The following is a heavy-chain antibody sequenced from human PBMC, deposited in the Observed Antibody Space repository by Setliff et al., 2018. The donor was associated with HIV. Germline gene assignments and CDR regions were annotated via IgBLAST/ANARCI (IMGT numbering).Heavy chain of an antibody. CDR1: GYVFTSYW. J-gene: IGHJ6*02. V-gene: IGHV5-51*01. Sequence: GESLKISCKTSGYVFTSYWIGWVRQTPGKGLEWVGTIYPGNSDTRYSSSFQGQVTISADQSTSTTYLHWSSLKASDTATYYCTRHSGSSPIAYFGMDVWGQGTTVTVTS. CDR2: IYPGNSDT. D-gene: IGHD3-10*01. CDR3: TRHSGSSPIAYFGMDV.